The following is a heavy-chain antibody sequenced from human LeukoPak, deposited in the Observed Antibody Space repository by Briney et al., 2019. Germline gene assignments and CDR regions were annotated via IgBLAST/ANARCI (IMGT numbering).Heavy chain of an antibody. CDR1: GFTVSRYW. D-gene: IGHD3-16*02. J-gene: IGHJ3*02. CDR3: ARTVTDAFDI. Sequence: PGGSLRLSCAASGFTVSRYWMHWVRQAPGKGLVWVSRIDSDVSSTTYADSVKGRFIISRDNAKNTLYLQMNSLRAEDTAAYYCARTVTDAFDIWGQGTMVTVSS. V-gene: IGHV3-74*03. CDR2: IDSDVSST.